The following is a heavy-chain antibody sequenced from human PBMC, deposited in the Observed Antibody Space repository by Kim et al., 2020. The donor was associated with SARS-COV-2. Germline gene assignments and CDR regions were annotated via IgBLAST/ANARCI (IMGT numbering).Heavy chain of an antibody. J-gene: IGHJ4*02. CDR3: ARDLHGDGYYFHY. Sequence: SETLSLTCTVSCASVSGGSYYWSWIRQAPGKGLEWIGFLYYNGRTSYNPSLKSRVTISLDTSKNQFSLNLTSVTAADTAIYYCARDLHGDGYYFHYWGQG. CDR2: LYYNGRT. D-gene: IGHD2-2*03. CDR1: CASVSGGSYY. V-gene: IGHV4-61*01.